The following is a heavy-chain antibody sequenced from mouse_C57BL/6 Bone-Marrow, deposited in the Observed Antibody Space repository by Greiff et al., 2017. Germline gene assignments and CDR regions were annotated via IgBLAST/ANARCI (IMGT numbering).Heavy chain of an antibody. V-gene: IGHV5-4*03. CDR1: GFTFSSYA. CDR2: ISDGGSDT. J-gene: IGHJ2*01. Sequence: EVKLVESGGGLVKPGGSLKLSCAASGFTFSSYAMYWVRQTPEKRLEWVATISDGGSDTYYPDNVKGRFTISRDNAKINLYLQLSHLKSEDTAMYYWARAGDYDVDYGGQGTPLTGSS. D-gene: IGHD2-4*01. CDR3: ARAGDYDVDY.